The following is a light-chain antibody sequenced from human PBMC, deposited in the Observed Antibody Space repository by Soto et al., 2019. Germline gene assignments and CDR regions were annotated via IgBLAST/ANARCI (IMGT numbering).Light chain of an antibody. CDR3: FSHAGSYSFV. J-gene: IGLJ1*01. CDR2: DVK. CDR1: SSDVGGYSY. Sequence: QSALTQPRSVSGSPGQSVTISCTGTSSDVGGYSYVSWYQQHPGKAPKLMMYDVKTRPSGIPDRFSGSKSGNTASLTISGRQAEDEDDYYCFSHAGSYSFVFGSGTKVTVL. V-gene: IGLV2-11*01.